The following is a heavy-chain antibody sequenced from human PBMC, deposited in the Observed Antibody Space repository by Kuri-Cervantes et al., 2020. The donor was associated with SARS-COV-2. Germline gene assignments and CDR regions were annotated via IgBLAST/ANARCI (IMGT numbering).Heavy chain of an antibody. CDR1: GYTFTSYY. CDR3: ARDAGQWLGDNWFDP. CDR2: INPSGGST. V-gene: IGHV1-46*01. Sequence: ASVKVSCKASGYTFTSYYMHWVRQAPGQGLEWMGIINPSGGSTSYAQKFQGRVTMTTDTSTSTAYMELRSLRSDDTAVYYCARDAGQWLGDNWFDPWGQGTLVTVSS. J-gene: IGHJ5*02. D-gene: IGHD6-19*01.